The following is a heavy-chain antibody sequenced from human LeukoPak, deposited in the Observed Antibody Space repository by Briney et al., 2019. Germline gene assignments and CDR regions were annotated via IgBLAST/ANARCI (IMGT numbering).Heavy chain of an antibody. CDR1: GFTFSSYG. J-gene: IGHJ1*01. Sequence: GGSLRLSCAASGFTFSSYGMHWVRQAPGKGLEWVAVISYDGSNKYYADSVKGRFTIPRDNSKNTLYLQMNSLRAEDTAVYYCAKEGYYYDSSGYYYPYFQHWGQGTLVTVSS. D-gene: IGHD3-22*01. CDR2: ISYDGSNK. V-gene: IGHV3-30*18. CDR3: AKEGYYYDSSGYYYPYFQH.